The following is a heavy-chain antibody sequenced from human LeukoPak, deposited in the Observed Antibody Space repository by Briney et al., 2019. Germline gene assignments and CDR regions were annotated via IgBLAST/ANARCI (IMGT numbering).Heavy chain of an antibody. CDR3: ARGVVYPTWSGPHWSDY. J-gene: IGHJ4*02. V-gene: IGHV3-7*01. CDR2: IKQDASQE. CDR1: GFTFSSYW. Sequence: GGSLRLSCAASGFTFSSYWVSWVRQAPGKGPEWVAHIKQDASQEDHVDSVKGRFTISRDNAKNSLYLQMNSLRAEDTAVYYCARGVVYPTWSGPHWSDYWGQGTLVTVSS. D-gene: IGHD3-3*01.